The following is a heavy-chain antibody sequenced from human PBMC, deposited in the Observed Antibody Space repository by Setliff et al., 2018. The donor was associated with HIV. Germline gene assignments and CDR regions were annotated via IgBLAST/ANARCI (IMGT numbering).Heavy chain of an antibody. CDR3: ARPAYYGSGSYRDYYYYMDV. D-gene: IGHD3-10*01. CDR2: ISSSSSYI. J-gene: IGHJ6*03. CDR1: GFTFSSHS. V-gene: IGHV3-21*01. Sequence: GGSLRLSCAASGFTFSSHSMNWVRQAPGKGLEWVSSISSSSSYIYYADSVKGRFTISRDNAKNSLYLQMNSLRAEDTAVYYCARPAYYGSGSYRDYYYYMDVWGKGTTVTVSS.